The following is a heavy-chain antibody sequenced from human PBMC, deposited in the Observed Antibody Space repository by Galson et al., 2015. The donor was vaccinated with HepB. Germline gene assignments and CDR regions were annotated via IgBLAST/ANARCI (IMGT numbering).Heavy chain of an antibody. CDR2: IDPSDSYT. D-gene: IGHD3-10*01. J-gene: IGHJ1*01. CDR3: ARHRGIGELVREH. CDR1: GYSFTTYW. Sequence: QSGAEVKKPGESLKISCKGSGYSFTTYWINWVRQMPGKGLEWMGRIDPSDSYTYYSPSFQGHVSISVDKAITTVYLQWSSLKASDTAMYYCARHRGIGELVREHWGQGTLVTVSS. V-gene: IGHV5-10-1*01.